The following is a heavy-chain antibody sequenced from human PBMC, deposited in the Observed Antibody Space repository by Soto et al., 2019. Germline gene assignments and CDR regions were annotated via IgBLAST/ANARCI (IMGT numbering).Heavy chain of an antibody. J-gene: IGHJ4*02. CDR2: ISSSSSYI. Sequence: GXLRLVCTASGFTFSSYSMKWVRQAPGKGLEWVSSISSSSSYIYYADSVKGRFTISRDNAKNSLYLQMNSLRAEDTAVYYCARDLPNPAGFDYWGQGTLVTVSS. CDR1: GFTFSSYS. CDR3: ARDLPNPAGFDY. V-gene: IGHV3-21*01. D-gene: IGHD2-2*01.